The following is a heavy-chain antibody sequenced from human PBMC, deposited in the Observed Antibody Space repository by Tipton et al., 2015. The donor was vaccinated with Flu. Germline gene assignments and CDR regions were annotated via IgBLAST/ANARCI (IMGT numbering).Heavy chain of an antibody. CDR2: TFHSGNT. J-gene: IGHJ5*02. CDR1: GDSIRSSNYY. CDR3: ARDRWEYASGFDP. D-gene: IGHD6-19*01. Sequence: GLVKPSETLSLTCGVSGDSIRSSNYYWGWIRQPPGKGLEWIGNTFHSGNTYVNPSLKSRVTISIDTSRNQFSLKLSSVTAADTAVYYCARDRWEYASGFDPWGQGTPVTVSP. V-gene: IGHV4-39*07.